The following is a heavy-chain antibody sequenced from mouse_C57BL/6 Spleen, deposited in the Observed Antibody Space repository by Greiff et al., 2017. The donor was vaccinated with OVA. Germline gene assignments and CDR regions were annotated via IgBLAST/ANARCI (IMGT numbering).Heavy chain of an antibody. D-gene: IGHD2-1*01. J-gene: IGHJ1*03. V-gene: IGHV1-20*01. CDR3: AREEINYVGGDFDV. CDR2: INPYNGDT. CDR1: GYSFTGYF. Sequence: EVQVVESGPELVQPGDSVKISCKASGYSFTGYFMNWVMQRHGKSLEWMGRINPYNGDTFSNQKLKGKATLTVDKSSSTAHMELRSLTSEDSAVYYCAREEINYVGGDFDVWGTGTTVTVSS.